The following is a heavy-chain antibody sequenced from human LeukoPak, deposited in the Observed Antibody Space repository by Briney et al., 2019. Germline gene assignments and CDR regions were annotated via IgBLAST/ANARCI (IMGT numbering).Heavy chain of an antibody. J-gene: IGHJ3*02. D-gene: IGHD4-17*01. CDR2: ISYDGSNK. CDR1: GFTFSSYA. CDR3: AKDFPWTTVTISRAFDI. V-gene: IGHV3-30-3*01. Sequence: PGGSLRLSCAASGFTFSSYAMHWVRQAPGKGLEWVAVISYDGSNKYYADSVKGRFTISRDNSKNTLYLQMNSLRAEDTAVYYCAKDFPWTTVTISRAFDIWGQGTMVTVSS.